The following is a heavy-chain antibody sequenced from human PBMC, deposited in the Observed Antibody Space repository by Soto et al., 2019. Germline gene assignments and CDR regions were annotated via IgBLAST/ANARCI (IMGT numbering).Heavy chain of an antibody. CDR2: IYYSGST. V-gene: IGHV4-59*01. D-gene: IGHD6-6*01. Sequence: SETLSLTCTVSGGSISSYYWSWIRQPPGKGLEWIGYIYYSGSTNYNPSLKSRVTISVDTSKNQFSLKLSSVTAADTAVYYCARGSTSYSSSFGYWGQGTLVTVSS. J-gene: IGHJ4*02. CDR3: ARGSTSYSSSFGY. CDR1: GGSISSYY.